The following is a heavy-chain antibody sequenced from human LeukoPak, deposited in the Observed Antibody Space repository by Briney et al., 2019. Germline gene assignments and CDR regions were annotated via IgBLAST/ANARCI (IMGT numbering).Heavy chain of an antibody. CDR1: GGSISSGGYS. CDR3: ARSPATYGSSWFGPRLDWYFDL. CDR2: IYHSGST. J-gene: IGHJ2*01. Sequence: PSETLSLTCAVSGGSISSGGYSWSWIRQPPGKGLEWIGYIYHSGSTYYNPSLKSRVTISVDRSKNQFSLKLSSVTAADTAVYYCARSPATYGSSWFGPRLDWYFDLWGRGTLVTVSS. D-gene: IGHD6-13*01. V-gene: IGHV4-30-2*01.